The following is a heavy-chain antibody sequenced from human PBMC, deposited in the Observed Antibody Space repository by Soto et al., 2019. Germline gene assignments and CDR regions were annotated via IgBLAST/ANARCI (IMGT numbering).Heavy chain of an antibody. J-gene: IGHJ4*02. Sequence: ASVKVSCKASGYTFTGYYMHWVRQAPGQGLEWMGWINPNSGGTNYAQKFQGWVTMTRDTSISTAYMELSRLRSDDTAVYYCARESAYYDFWSGYHPASFNHWGQGTLVTVSP. V-gene: IGHV1-2*04. CDR2: INPNSGGT. D-gene: IGHD3-3*01. CDR1: GYTFTGYY. CDR3: ARESAYYDFWSGYHPASFNH.